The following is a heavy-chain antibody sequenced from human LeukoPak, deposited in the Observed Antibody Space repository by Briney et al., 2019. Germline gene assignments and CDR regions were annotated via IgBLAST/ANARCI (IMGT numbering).Heavy chain of an antibody. V-gene: IGHV4-61*02. CDR1: GGSITSGSSY. J-gene: IGHJ4*02. D-gene: IGHD6-19*01. CDR2: IYTSGST. Sequence: PSQTLSLTCTVSGGSITSGSSYWSCTRQAGGKGLEWIGRIYTSGSTNYNPSIKGPVTISEDTAKNQFSLKLSSVTAADTAVYYCARGGSGSFEFDYWAQGALVTVSS. CDR3: ARGGSGSFEFDY.